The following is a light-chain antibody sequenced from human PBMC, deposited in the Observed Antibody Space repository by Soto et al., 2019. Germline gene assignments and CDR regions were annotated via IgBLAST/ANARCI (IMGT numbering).Light chain of an antibody. V-gene: IGKV3-20*01. CDR3: QQYGTPRSVT. CDR1: QSVDSNY. J-gene: IGKJ5*01. CDR2: GAS. Sequence: EIVLSQSPGTPSLCPGEEATLSCRASQSVDSNYLAWYQQKPGQTPRLIIYGASGRADGIPHRFSGSGFGTDFTLTISKVEPEDFAVYYCQQYGTPRSVTFGQGTRLEV.